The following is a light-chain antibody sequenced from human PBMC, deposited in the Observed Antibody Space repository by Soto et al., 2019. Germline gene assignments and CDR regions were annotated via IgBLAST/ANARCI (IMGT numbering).Light chain of an antibody. Sequence: QSALTQPASVSGSPGQSITISCTGTSSDVGSYNLVSWYQQHPGKAPKLMIYEGSKRPSGVSNRFSGSKSGNTASLTISGLQAEDEADYYCCSYAGSSTFLPFGTGTKLTVL. CDR1: SSDVGSYNL. CDR2: EGS. CDR3: CSYAGSSTFLP. V-gene: IGLV2-23*03. J-gene: IGLJ1*01.